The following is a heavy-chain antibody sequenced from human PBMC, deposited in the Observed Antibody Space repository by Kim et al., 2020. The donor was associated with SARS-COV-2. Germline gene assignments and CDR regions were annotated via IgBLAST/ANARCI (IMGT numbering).Heavy chain of an antibody. J-gene: IGHJ4*02. V-gene: IGHV3-23*01. CDR3: AKRSTVTRSVDH. Sequence: GGSLRLSCAASGFTFATYAISWVRQPPGKGLEWVSAIGGSGGGTYYADSVKGRFTISRDTSKNMVYLQMNSLGGEDTAVYYCAKRSTVTRSVDHWGQGTLVTVSS. CDR2: IGGSGGGT. D-gene: IGHD4-17*01. CDR1: GFTFATYA.